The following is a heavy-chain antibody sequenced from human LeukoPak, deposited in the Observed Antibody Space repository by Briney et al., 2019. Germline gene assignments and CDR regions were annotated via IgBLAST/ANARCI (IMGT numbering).Heavy chain of an antibody. V-gene: IGHV3-7*01. J-gene: IGHJ4*02. CDR2: IKQDGSEK. CDR3: ARALILAAADDY. Sequence: GGSLRLSCAASGFTSSSYWMSWVRQAPGKGLEWVANIKQDGSEKYYVDSVKGRFTISRDNAKNSLYLQMNSLRAEDTAVYYCARALILAAADDYWGQGTLVTVSS. CDR1: GFTSSSYW. D-gene: IGHD6-13*01.